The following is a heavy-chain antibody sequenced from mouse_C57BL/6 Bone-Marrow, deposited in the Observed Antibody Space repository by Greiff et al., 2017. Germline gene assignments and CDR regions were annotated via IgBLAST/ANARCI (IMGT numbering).Heavy chain of an antibody. CDR3: ARYIKGDYYGSSYSYYFDY. CDR1: GFTFPDSY. Sequence: EVQGVESGGGLVQPGGSLRLSCAASGFTFPDSYLSWVRQPPGKALEWLGFIRNKANGYPTEYSASVKGRFTISRDNSQSILYLQMNALRAEDSATYYCARYIKGDYYGSSYSYYFDYWGQGTTRTVSS. J-gene: IGHJ2*01. V-gene: IGHV7-3*01. CDR2: IRNKANGYPT. D-gene: IGHD1-1*01.